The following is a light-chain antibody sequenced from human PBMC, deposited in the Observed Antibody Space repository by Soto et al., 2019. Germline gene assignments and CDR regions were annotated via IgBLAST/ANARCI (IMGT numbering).Light chain of an antibody. CDR3: SSYTSSSTPYV. CDR2: EVS. Sequence: QSALTQPASVSGSPGQSITISCTGTSSDVGGYTYVSWYQQHPGKAPKLMIYEVSNRPSGVSNRFSGSKSGNTASLTISGLQAEDEADYYCSSYTSSSTPYVFGPGTKLTVL. V-gene: IGLV2-14*01. CDR1: SSDVGGYTY. J-gene: IGLJ1*01.